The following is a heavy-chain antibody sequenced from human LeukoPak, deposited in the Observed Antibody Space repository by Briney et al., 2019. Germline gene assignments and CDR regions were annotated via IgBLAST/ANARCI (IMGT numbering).Heavy chain of an antibody. V-gene: IGHV4-34*01. CDR1: GGSFSGYY. D-gene: IGHD4-17*01. CDR3: ASSYGDLDY. Sequence: SETLSLTCAVYGGSFSGYYWSWIRQPPGKGLEWIGEINHSGSTNYNPSLKSRVTISVDTSQNQFSLKLSSVTAADTAVYYCASSYGDLDYWGQGTLVTVSS. CDR2: INHSGST. J-gene: IGHJ4*02.